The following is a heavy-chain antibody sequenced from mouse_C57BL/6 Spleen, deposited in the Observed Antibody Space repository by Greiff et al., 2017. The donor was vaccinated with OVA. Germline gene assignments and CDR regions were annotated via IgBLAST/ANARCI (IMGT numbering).Heavy chain of an antibody. CDR2: IDPSDSET. V-gene: IGHV1-52*01. CDR1: GYTFTSYW. D-gene: IGHD1-1*01. J-gene: IGHJ3*01. CDR3: ARGTTVVPGAWFAY. Sequence: QVQLQQPGAELVRPGSSVKLSCKASGYTFTSYWMHWVKQRPIQGLEWIGNIDPSDSETHYNQKFKDKATLTVDKSSSTAYMPLSSLTSEDSAVYYCARGTTVVPGAWFAYWGQGTLVTVSA.